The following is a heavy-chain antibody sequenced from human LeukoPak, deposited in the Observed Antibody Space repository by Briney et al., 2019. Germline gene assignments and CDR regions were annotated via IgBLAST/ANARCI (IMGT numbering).Heavy chain of an antibody. Sequence: SVKVSCKASGYTFTGYYMHWVRQAPGQGLEWMGGIIPIFGTANYAQKFQGRVTITADKSTSTAYMELSSLRSEDTAVYYCASGRYFDWLLSGYYYYMDVWGKGTTVTVSS. D-gene: IGHD3-9*01. J-gene: IGHJ6*03. CDR3: ASGRYFDWLLSGYYYYMDV. V-gene: IGHV1-69*06. CDR1: GYTFTGYY. CDR2: IIPIFGTA.